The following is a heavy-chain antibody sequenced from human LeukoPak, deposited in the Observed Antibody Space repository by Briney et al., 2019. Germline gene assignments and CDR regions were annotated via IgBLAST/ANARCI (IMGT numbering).Heavy chain of an antibody. V-gene: IGHV4-59*01. CDR3: ASVGRSGYSQIDY. CDR1: GGSISSYY. CDR2: IYYSGST. Sequence: PSETLSLTCTVSGGSISSYYWSWIRQPPGKGLEWIGYIYYSGSTNYNPSLKSRVTISVDTSKNQFSLKLSSVTAADTAVYYCASVGRSGYSQIDYWGQGTLVTVSS. D-gene: IGHD3-22*01. J-gene: IGHJ4*02.